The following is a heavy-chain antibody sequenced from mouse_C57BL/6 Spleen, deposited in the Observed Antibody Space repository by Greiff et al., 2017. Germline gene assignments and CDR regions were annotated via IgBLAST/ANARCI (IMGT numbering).Heavy chain of an antibody. CDR1: GFTFSSYT. CDR3: ARLEGAMDY. Sequence: EVKVVESGGGLVKPGGSLKLSCAASGFTFSSYTMSWVRQTPEKRLEWVATISGGGGNTDYPDSVKGRFTISRDNAKNTLYLQMSSLRSEDTALYYCARLEGAMDYWGQGTSVTVSS. CDR2: ISGGGGNT. J-gene: IGHJ4*01. V-gene: IGHV5-9*01.